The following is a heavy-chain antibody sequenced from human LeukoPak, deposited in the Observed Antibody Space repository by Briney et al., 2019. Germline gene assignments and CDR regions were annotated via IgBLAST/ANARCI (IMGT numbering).Heavy chain of an antibody. Sequence: GGSLRLSCAASGFTFNVYGIHWVRQAPGKGLECVAVIWNDGSNKYYADSVKGRFTISRDNSKDTLYLQMNSLRVEDTAVYYCARAVGPFDYWGQGTLVTVSS. D-gene: IGHD3-16*01. V-gene: IGHV3-33*01. CDR2: IWNDGSNK. CDR1: GFTFNVYG. J-gene: IGHJ4*02. CDR3: ARAVGPFDY.